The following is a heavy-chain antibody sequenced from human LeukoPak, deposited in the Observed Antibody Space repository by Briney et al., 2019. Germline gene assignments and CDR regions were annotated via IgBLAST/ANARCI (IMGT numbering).Heavy chain of an antibody. V-gene: IGHV3-30-3*01. D-gene: IGHD3-22*01. CDR1: GFTFSSYA. CDR3: ARDSEVVTYYYYYGMDV. J-gene: IGHJ6*02. Sequence: PGRSLRLSCAASGFTFSSYAMHWVRQAPGKGLEWVAVISYDGSNKYYADSVKGRFTISRDNSKNTLYLQMNSLRAGDTAVYYCARDSEVVTYYYYYGMDVWGQGTTVTVSS. CDR2: ISYDGSNK.